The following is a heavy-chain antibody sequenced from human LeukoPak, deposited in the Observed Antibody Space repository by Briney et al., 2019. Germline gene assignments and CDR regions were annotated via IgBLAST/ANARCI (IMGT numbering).Heavy chain of an antibody. J-gene: IGHJ6*03. CDR2: MNPNSGNT. CDR3: ARGASYDFWSGYYTHYYMDV. Sequence: ASVKVSCKASGYTFTSYDINWVRQATGQGLEWMGWMNPNSGNTGYAQKFQGRVTITRNTSISTAYMELSSLRSEDTAVYYCARGASYDFWSGYYTHYYMDVWGKGTTVTVSS. D-gene: IGHD3-3*01. V-gene: IGHV1-8*03. CDR1: GYTFTSYD.